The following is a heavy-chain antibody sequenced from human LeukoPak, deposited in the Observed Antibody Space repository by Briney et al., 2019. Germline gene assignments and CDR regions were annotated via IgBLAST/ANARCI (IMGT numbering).Heavy chain of an antibody. CDR2: ISGSGGST. CDR3: ARDPGDSSSSGGNDY. D-gene: IGHD6-13*01. J-gene: IGHJ4*02. CDR1: GFTFSSYA. V-gene: IGHV3-23*01. Sequence: QTGGSLRLSCAASGFTFSSYAMSWVRQAPGKGLEWVSAISGSGGSTYYADSVKGRFTISRDNSKNTLYLQMNSLRAEDTAVYYCARDPGDSSSSGGNDYWGQGTLVTVSS.